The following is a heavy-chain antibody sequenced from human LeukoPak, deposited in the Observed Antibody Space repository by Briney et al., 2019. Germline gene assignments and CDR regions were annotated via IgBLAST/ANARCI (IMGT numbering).Heavy chain of an antibody. CDR3: ARDLGY. D-gene: IGHD7-27*01. V-gene: IGHV3-30-3*01. CDR2: ISYDGSNK. J-gene: IGHJ4*02. Sequence: GGSLTLSCAASGFTFSSYAMHWVRQAPGKGLEWVAVISYDGSNKYYADSVKGRFTISRDNSKNTLYLQMNSLRAEDTAVYYCARDLGYWGQETLVTVS. CDR1: GFTFSSYA.